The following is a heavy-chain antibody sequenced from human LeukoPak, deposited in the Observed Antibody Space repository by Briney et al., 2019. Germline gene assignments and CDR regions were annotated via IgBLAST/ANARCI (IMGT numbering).Heavy chain of an antibody. CDR2: IYSSGNT. J-gene: IGHJ4*02. CDR1: GFTVSSNY. V-gene: IGHV3-66*02. CDR3: ARRRSSSWGIDY. Sequence: GGSLRLSCAASGFTVSSNYMSWVRQAPGKGLEWVSVIYSSGNTYYADSVKDRFTISRDNSKNTMYLQMDSLRTEDTAVYYCARRRSSSWGIDYWGQGTLVTVSS. D-gene: IGHD6-13*01.